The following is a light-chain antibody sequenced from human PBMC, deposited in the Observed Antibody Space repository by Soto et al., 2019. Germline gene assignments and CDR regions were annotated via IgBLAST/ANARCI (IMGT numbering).Light chain of an antibody. CDR1: QGIRND. J-gene: IGKJ1*01. V-gene: IGKV1-6*01. CDR3: LQDYSYPRT. Sequence: AIQMTQSPSSLSASVGDRVTITCRASQGIRNDVGWYQQKPGKAPELLIYAASSLQTGVQSRFSGSGSGTDFTLTIRSLQPEDFATYYCLQDYSYPRTFGQGTKVDIK. CDR2: AAS.